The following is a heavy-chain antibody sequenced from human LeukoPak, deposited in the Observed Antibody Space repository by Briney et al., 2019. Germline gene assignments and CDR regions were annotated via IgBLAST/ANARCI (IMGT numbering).Heavy chain of an antibody. Sequence: KPSETLSLTCTVSGGSISSSTYYWGWIRQPPGKGLEWIGSIYYSGSTYYNPSLKSRVTISVDTSKNQFSLKLSSVTAADTAVYYCARETIAAAGKVYYFDYWGQGTLVTVSS. CDR2: IYYSGST. CDR3: ARETIAAAGKVYYFDY. D-gene: IGHD6-13*01. CDR1: GGSISSSTYY. J-gene: IGHJ4*02. V-gene: IGHV4-39*02.